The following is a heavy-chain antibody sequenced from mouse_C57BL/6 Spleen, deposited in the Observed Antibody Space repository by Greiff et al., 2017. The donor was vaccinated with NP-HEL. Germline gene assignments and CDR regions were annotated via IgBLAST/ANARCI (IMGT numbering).Heavy chain of an antibody. V-gene: IGHV6-3*01. CDR3: TAPYAMDD. Sequence: EVKLLESGGGLVQPGGSMKLSCVASGFTFSNYWMNWVRQSPEKGLEWVAQIRLKSDNYATHYAESVKGRFTISRDDSKSSVYLQMNNLRAEDTGIYYCTAPYAMDDWGQGTSVTVSS. CDR2: IRLKSDNYAT. CDR1: GFTFSNYW. J-gene: IGHJ4*01.